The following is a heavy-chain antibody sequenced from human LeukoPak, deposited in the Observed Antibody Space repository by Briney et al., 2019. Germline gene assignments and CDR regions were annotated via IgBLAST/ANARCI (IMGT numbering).Heavy chain of an antibody. Sequence: SGGSLRLSCAASGFTFSSYWMSWVRQAPGKGLEWVSSISSSSSYIYYADSVKGRFTISRDNAKNSLYLQMNSLRAEDTAVYYCARDSASGWHHDAFDIWGQGTMVTVSS. V-gene: IGHV3-21*01. J-gene: IGHJ3*02. CDR2: ISSSSSYI. CDR3: ARDSASGWHHDAFDI. D-gene: IGHD6-19*01. CDR1: GFTFSSYW.